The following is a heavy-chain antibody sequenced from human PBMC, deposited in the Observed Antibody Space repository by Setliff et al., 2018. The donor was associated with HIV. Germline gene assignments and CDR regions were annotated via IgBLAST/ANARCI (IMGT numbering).Heavy chain of an antibody. CDR3: ARDFRDYVGKFDY. CDR1: GFTFSNYA. J-gene: IGHJ4*02. CDR2: ISGRGDSI. V-gene: IGHV3-23*01. D-gene: IGHD1-26*01. Sequence: HPGGSLRLSCAASGFTFSNYAMNWVRQAPGKGLQWVSAISGRGDSIYYAASVKGRFTISRDNAKNSLYLQMNSLIAEDTAVYYCARDFRDYVGKFDYWGQGTLVTVSS.